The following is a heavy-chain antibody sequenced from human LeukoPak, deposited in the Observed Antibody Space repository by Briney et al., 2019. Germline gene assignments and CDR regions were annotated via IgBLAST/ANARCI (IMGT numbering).Heavy chain of an antibody. D-gene: IGHD2-2*01. CDR3: ARVPIVVVPAASNYYYYYMDV. J-gene: IGHJ6*03. Sequence: SETLSLTCTASGGSISSGSYYWSWIWQPAGKGLEWIGRIYTSGSTNYNPSLKSRVTISVDTSKNQFSLKLSSVTAADTAVYYCARVPIVVVPAASNYYYYYMDVWGKGTTVTVSS. CDR1: GGSISSGSYY. CDR2: IYTSGST. V-gene: IGHV4-61*02.